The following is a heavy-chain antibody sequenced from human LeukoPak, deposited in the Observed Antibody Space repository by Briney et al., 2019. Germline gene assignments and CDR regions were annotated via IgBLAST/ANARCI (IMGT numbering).Heavy chain of an antibody. CDR1: GFTFSSYA. CDR3: ARGGRSGSHDKFDY. Sequence: GGSLRLSCAASGFTFSSYAMHWVRQAPGKGLEFVSGISGDGDRTYYVSSVRGRFIISRDNSKNTLDLQMGSLRGDDMAVYYCARGGRSGSHDKFDYWGQGTLVTVSS. D-gene: IGHD1-26*01. V-gene: IGHV3-64*01. J-gene: IGHJ4*02. CDR2: ISGDGDRT.